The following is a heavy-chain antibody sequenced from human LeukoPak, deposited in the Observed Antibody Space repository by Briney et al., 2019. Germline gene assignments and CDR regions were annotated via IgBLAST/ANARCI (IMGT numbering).Heavy chain of an antibody. D-gene: IGHD3-10*01. J-gene: IGHJ3*02. CDR1: GFTFSSYA. CDR2: ISYDGSNK. CDR3: ARDLYYGSGSYGDAFDI. Sequence: GGSLRLSCAASGFTFSSYAMHWVRQAPGKGLEWVAVISYDGSNKYYADSVKGRFTISRDNSKNTLYLQMNSPRAEDTAVYYCARDLYYGSGSYGDAFDIWGQGTMVTVSS. V-gene: IGHV3-30*04.